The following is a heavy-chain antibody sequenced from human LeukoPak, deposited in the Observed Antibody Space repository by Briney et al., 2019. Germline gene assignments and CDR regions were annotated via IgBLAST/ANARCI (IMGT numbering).Heavy chain of an antibody. CDR1: GGSISSGSYY. V-gene: IGHV4-61*02. J-gene: IGHJ6*03. Sequence: NSSETLSLTCTVSGGSISSGSYYWSWIRQPAGKGLEWIGRIYTSGSTNYNPSLKSRVTISVDTSKNQFSLKLSSVTAADTAVYYCARGGLAARLYYYYMDVWGKGTTVTVSS. CDR2: IYTSGST. D-gene: IGHD6-6*01. CDR3: ARGGLAARLYYYYMDV.